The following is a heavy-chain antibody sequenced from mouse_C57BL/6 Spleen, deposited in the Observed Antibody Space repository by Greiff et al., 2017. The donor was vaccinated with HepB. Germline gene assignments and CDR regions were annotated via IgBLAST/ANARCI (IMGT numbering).Heavy chain of an antibody. V-gene: IGHV5-4*01. CDR2: ISDGGSYT. Sequence: EVKLMESGGGLVKPGGSLKLSCAASGFTFSSYAMSWVRQTPVQRLEWVATISDGGSYTYYPDNVKGRFTISRDNAKNNLYLQMSHLKSEDTAMYYCARDYGSSYEGDYYAMDYWGQGTSVTVSS. J-gene: IGHJ4*01. D-gene: IGHD1-1*01. CDR3: ARDYGSSYEGDYYAMDY. CDR1: GFTFSSYA.